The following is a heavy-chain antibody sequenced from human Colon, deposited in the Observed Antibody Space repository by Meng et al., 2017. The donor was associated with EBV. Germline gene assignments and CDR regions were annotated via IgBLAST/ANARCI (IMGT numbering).Heavy chain of an antibody. CDR2: IYYSGST. Sequence: QAHLRDARPGLVTPSHTLSLTCTFSGGSVSSGGYFWTWIRQHPGKGLEWFGHIYYSGSTFYNPSLKRRVIISIDTSKNQFSLNLRPVTAADTAVYYCARVSSGWDYFDYWGQGTLVTVSS. V-gene: IGHV4-31*03. CDR1: GGSVSSGGYF. CDR3: ARVSSGWDYFDY. J-gene: IGHJ4*02. D-gene: IGHD6-19*01.